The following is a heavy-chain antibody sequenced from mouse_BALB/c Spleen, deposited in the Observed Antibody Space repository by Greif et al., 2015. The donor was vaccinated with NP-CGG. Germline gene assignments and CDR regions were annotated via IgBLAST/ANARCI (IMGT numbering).Heavy chain of an antibody. Sequence: QVQLQQSGAELVRPGVSVKISCKGSGYTFTDYAMHWVKQSHAKSLEWIGVISTYYGDASYNQKFKGKATMTVDKSSSTAYMELARLTSEDSAIYYCARGYYGSSPFFDYWGQGTTLTVSS. V-gene: IGHV1S137*01. CDR1: GYTFTDYA. J-gene: IGHJ2*01. CDR2: ISTYYGDA. D-gene: IGHD1-1*01. CDR3: ARGYYGSSPFFDY.